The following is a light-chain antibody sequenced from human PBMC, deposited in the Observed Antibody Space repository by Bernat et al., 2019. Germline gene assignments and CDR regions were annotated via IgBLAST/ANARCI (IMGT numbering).Light chain of an antibody. CDR1: SSDVGSYNL. V-gene: IGLV2-23*01. CDR2: EGS. CDR3: CSYAGSSTPVV. Sequence: QSALTQPASVSGSPGQSITISFTGTSSDVGSYNLVSWYQQHPGKAPKLMIYEGSKRPSGVSNRFSGSKSGNTASLTFSGLQAEDEAEYYCCSYAGSSTPVVFGGGTKLTVL. J-gene: IGLJ2*01.